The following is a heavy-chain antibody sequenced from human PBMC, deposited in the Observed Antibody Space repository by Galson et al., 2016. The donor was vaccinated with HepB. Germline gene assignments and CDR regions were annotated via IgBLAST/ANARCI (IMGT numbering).Heavy chain of an antibody. CDR1: GYTFTRCD. V-gene: IGHV1-8*01. CDR3: ARGRAYGDNPFDD. Sequence: SCKASGYTFTRCDINWVRQATGQGLEWLGWVNPYSGRPGSAQKFQGRVTMTRDTSISTAYLELSSLTSEDTGVYFCARGRAYGDNPFDDWGQGTLVAVSS. CDR2: VNPYSGRP. D-gene: IGHD4-17*01. J-gene: IGHJ4*02.